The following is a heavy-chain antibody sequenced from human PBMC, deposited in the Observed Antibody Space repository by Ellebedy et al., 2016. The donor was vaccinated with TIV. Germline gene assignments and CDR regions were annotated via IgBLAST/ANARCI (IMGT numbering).Heavy chain of an antibody. V-gene: IGHV5-51*01. Sequence: GESLKISCKASGPGYIFSSHWIGWVRQMPGKGLDFMGIIYPGDSDVKYSPSFQGQVAISADRSITTIYLQWSSLKASDTATYYCVTRGDSDYGGDWFDAWGQGTPVTVSS. D-gene: IGHD4-17*01. CDR1: GPGYIFSSHW. J-gene: IGHJ5*02. CDR2: IYPGDSDV. CDR3: VTRGDSDYGGDWFDA.